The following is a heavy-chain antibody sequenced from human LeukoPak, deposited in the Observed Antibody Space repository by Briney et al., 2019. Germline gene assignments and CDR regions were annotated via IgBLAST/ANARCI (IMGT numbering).Heavy chain of an antibody. D-gene: IGHD3-16*02. CDR3: ANLDYVWGSYRYRGY. Sequence: GGSLRLSCAASGFTFSDYWMTWVRQAPGKGLEWVANIKQDGGETYYVDSVKGRFTISRDNSKNTLYLQMNSLRAEDTAVYYCANLDYVWGSYRYRGYWGQGTLVTVSS. V-gene: IGHV3-7*01. CDR2: IKQDGGET. CDR1: GFTFSDYW. J-gene: IGHJ4*02.